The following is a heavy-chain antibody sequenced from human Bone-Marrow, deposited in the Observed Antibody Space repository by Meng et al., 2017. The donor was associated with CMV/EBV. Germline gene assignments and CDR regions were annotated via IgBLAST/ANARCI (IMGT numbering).Heavy chain of an antibody. V-gene: IGHV4-34*01. J-gene: IGHJ4*02. CDR2: INHSGST. CDR1: GGSFSGYY. D-gene: IGHD2-2*02. Sequence: SETLSLTCAVYGGSFSGYYWSWIRQPPGKGLEWIGEINHSGSTYYNPSLKSRVTISVDTSKNQFSLKLSSVTAADTAVYYCARGYCSSTSCYTMRYWGQGTRVTCSS. CDR3: ARGYCSSTSCYTMRY.